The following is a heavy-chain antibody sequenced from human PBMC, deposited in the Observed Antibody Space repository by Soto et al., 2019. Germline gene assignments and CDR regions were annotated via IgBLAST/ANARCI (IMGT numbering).Heavy chain of an antibody. CDR3: ATRTTVTTFDY. J-gene: IGHJ4*02. Sequence: QVQLQESGPGLVKPSQTLSLTCDVSGASVTRAGSYWGWIRQRPGQGLERIGYIYFDGTTYYNPSLKSRVIISADTSRNQFSLSLSFLTAADTAVYYCATRTTVTTFDYWGQGTLVTVSS. D-gene: IGHD4-17*01. CDR2: IYFDGTT. V-gene: IGHV4-31*11. CDR1: GASVTRAGSY.